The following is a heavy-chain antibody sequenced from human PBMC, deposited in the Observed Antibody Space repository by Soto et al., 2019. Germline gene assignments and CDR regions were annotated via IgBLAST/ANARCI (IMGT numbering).Heavy chain of an antibody. D-gene: IGHD5-12*01. V-gene: IGHV6-1*01. CDR3: VGGYDYGSDY. CDR2: TYYRSKWYN. CDR1: GDSVSSNSAA. Sequence: PSQTLSLTCAISGDSVSSNSAAWNWIRQSPSRGLEWLGRTYYRSKWYNDYAVSVKSRITINPDTSKNQFSLKLSSVTAADTAVYYCVGGYDYGSDYWGQGTLVTVSS. J-gene: IGHJ4*02.